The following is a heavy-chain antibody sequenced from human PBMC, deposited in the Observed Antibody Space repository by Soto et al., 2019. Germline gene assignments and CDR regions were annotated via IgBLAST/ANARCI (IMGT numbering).Heavy chain of an antibody. CDR1: GFSFSSYA. V-gene: IGHV3-23*01. CDR3: ATLAPSGYHLDY. CDR2: ISGSDGST. J-gene: IGHJ4*02. D-gene: IGHD3-22*01. Sequence: EVQLLESGGGLVQPGGSLRLSCVASGFSFSSYAMSWVRQAPGKGLEWVSVISGSDGSTYYADSVKGRFTISRDNSKSTLYLQMNSLRAEDTAVYYCATLAPSGYHLDYWGQGTLVTVSS.